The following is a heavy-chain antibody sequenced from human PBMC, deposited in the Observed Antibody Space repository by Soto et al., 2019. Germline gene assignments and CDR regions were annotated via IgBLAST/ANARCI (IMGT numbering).Heavy chain of an antibody. CDR3: ARDPRGFLEWFYYYYGMDV. CDR1: GYTFTSYG. CDR2: ISAYNGNT. D-gene: IGHD3-3*01. V-gene: IGHV1-18*01. Sequence: AAVKVSCKASGYTFTSYGISWVRQAPGQGLEWMGWISAYNGNTNYAQKLQGRVTMTTDTSTSTAYMELRSLRSDDTAVYYCARDPRGFLEWFYYYYGMDVWGQGTTVTVSS. J-gene: IGHJ6*02.